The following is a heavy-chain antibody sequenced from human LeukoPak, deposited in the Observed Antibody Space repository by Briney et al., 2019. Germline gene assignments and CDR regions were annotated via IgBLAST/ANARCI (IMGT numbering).Heavy chain of an antibody. Sequence: GGSLRLSCAASGFTFGTYAMGWVRQAPGKGLEWVSAIGSSGGNTYYADSVKGRLSISRDNSKNTLYLQMNSLRAEDTAVYYCAKGGYSYGYFDYWGQGTLVTVSS. D-gene: IGHD5-18*01. CDR1: GFTFGTYA. V-gene: IGHV3-23*01. J-gene: IGHJ4*02. CDR3: AKGGYSYGYFDY. CDR2: IGSSGGNT.